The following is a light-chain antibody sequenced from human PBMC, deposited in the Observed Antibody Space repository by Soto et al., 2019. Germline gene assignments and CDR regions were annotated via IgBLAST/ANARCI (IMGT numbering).Light chain of an antibody. Sequence: EILLTQSPGTLSLSPGEIATLSFSSSQSVSSSYLAWYQQRPGQAPRLLIYGASSRATGIPDRISGSGSGTDFTLTISRLEPEDFAVYFCQQRSNLPPTFGQGTRLEIK. CDR1: QSVSSSY. CDR2: GAS. V-gene: IGKV3D-20*02. J-gene: IGKJ5*01. CDR3: QQRSNLPPT.